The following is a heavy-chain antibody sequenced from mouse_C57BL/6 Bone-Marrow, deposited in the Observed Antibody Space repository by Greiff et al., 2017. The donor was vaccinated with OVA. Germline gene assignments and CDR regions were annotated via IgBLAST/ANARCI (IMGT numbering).Heavy chain of an antibody. CDR3: ARGRRAWFAY. V-gene: IGHV5-17*01. Sequence: EVKVVESGGGLVKPGGSLKLSCAASGFTFSDYGMHWVRQAPEKGLEWVAYISSGSSTIYYADTVKGRFTISRDNAKNTLFLQMTSLRSEDTAMYYCARGRRAWFAYWGQGTLVTVSA. CDR2: ISSGSSTI. J-gene: IGHJ3*01. CDR1: GFTFSDYG.